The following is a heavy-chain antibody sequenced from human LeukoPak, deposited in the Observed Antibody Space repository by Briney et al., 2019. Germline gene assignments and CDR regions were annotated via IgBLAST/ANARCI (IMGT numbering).Heavy chain of an antibody. CDR3: ARDFKADYGNFDY. CDR2: IIPIFGTA. Sequence: GASVKVSCKASGGTFSSYAIRWVRQAPGQGLEWMGRIIPIFGTANYAQKFQGRVTITTDESTSTAYMELSSLRSEDTAVYYCARDFKADYGNFDYWGQGTLVTVSS. J-gene: IGHJ4*02. CDR1: GGTFSSYA. D-gene: IGHD4-17*01. V-gene: IGHV1-69*05.